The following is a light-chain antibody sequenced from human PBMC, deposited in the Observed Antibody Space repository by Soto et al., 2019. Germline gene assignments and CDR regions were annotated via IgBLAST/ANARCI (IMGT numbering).Light chain of an antibody. CDR2: GAS. V-gene: IGKV3-20*01. Sequence: EFVLTQSPGTLSLSPGDRATLSCRASQTISSSFLAWYQQKPGQAPRLLIYGASRRPTGVPDRFSGSGSGTDFTLIISGLRPEDFAVYYCQHYGSSPPLTFGGGTKVVI. J-gene: IGKJ4*01. CDR1: QTISSSF. CDR3: QHYGSSPPLT.